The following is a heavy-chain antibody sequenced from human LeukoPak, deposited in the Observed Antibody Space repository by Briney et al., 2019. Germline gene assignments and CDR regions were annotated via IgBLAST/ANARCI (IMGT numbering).Heavy chain of an antibody. Sequence: GASVKVSCKASGGTLSSYAISCVRQAPGQGFEWMGWITPNSGGTNYAQKFQGRVTMTRDPSISTAHMELSRLRSDDTAVYYCARGEGAAAPFYWGQGTLVTVSS. CDR2: ITPNSGGT. V-gene: IGHV1-2*02. J-gene: IGHJ4*02. CDR3: ARGEGAAAPFY. D-gene: IGHD6-13*01. CDR1: GGTLSSYA.